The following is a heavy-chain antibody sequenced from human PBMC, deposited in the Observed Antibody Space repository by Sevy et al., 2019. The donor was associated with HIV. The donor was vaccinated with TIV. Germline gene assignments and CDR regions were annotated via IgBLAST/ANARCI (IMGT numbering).Heavy chain of an antibody. CDR2: IRSKAYGGTT. CDR3: TRFKYYLPPFDY. D-gene: IGHD3-10*01. CDR1: GFTFGDYA. Sequence: GGSLRLSCTASGFTFGDYAMSWFRQAPGKGLEWVGFIRSKAYGGTTEYAASVKGRFTISIDDSKSIAYLQMNSLKTEDTAVYYCTRFKYYLPPFDYWGQGTLVTVSS. J-gene: IGHJ4*02. V-gene: IGHV3-49*03.